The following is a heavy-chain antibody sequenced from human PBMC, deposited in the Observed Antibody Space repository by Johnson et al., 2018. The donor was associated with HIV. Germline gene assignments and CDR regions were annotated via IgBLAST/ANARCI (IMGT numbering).Heavy chain of an antibody. CDR1: GFTFRNYG. D-gene: IGHD6-19*01. CDR2: IRYDGSND. CDR3: ARDGIYSSPHDAFDI. Sequence: QVLLVESGGGVVQPGGSLRLSCAASGFTFRNYGIHWVRQAPGNGLEWAAFIRYDGSNDYYVDSLEGRFTVSRDNAKSSLFLQMDNLRSEDTALYYCARDGIYSSPHDAFDIWGQGTMVTVSS. J-gene: IGHJ3*02. V-gene: IGHV3-30*02.